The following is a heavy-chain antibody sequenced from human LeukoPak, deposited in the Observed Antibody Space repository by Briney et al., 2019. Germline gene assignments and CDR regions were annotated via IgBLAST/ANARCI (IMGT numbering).Heavy chain of an antibody. J-gene: IGHJ4*02. CDR2: IYTSGST. Sequence: SETLSLTCTVSGGSISSYYWSWIRQPAGKGLEWIGRIYTSGSTNYNPSLKSRVTMSVDTSKNQFSLKLSSVTAADTAVYYCARDNGVSYDFWSGYLDYWGQGTLVTVSS. D-gene: IGHD3-3*01. CDR1: GGSISSYY. CDR3: ARDNGVSYDFWSGYLDY. V-gene: IGHV4-4*07.